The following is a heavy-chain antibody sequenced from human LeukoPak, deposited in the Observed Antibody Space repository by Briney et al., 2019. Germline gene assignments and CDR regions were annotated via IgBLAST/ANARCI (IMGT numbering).Heavy chain of an antibody. CDR1: GFTFSDYG. D-gene: IGHD6-19*01. V-gene: IGHV3-30*18. CDR3: AKEVAVAGTLSLDY. Sequence: PGRSLRLSCAASGFTFSDYGTHWVRQAPGKGLEWEAVISYDGSNQYYADFVKGRFTISRDKSKNTLYLQMNSLRAEDTAVYYCAKEVAVAGTLSLDYWGQGTQVTISS. J-gene: IGHJ4*02. CDR2: ISYDGSNQ.